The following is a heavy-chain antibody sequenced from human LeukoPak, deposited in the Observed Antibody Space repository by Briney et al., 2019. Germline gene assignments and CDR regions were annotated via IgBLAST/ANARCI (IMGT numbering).Heavy chain of an antibody. CDR1: GYTFTGYY. Sequence: ASVKVSCKASGYTFTGYYMHWVRQAPGQGLERMGRINPNSGGTNYAQKFQGRVTMTRDTSISTAYMELSRLRSDDTAVYYCARVWGAGYFDYWGQGTLVTVSS. V-gene: IGHV1-2*06. CDR3: ARVWGAGYFDY. J-gene: IGHJ4*02. D-gene: IGHD3-16*01. CDR2: INPNSGGT.